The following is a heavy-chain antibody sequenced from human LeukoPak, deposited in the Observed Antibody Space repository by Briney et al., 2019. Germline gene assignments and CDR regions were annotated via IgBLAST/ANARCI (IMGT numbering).Heavy chain of an antibody. CDR3: ARGGDLEWYVLDS. CDR2: IYSGGTT. J-gene: IGHJ4*02. V-gene: IGHV3-53*04. Sequence: GGSLRLSCAASGFTVSSNYMSWVRQAPGKGLEWVSVIYSGGTTYYADSVKCRFTISIQISKNTLYLQLNSLRAEDTAVYYCARGGDLEWYVLDSWGQGTLVTVPS. CDR1: GFTVSSNY. D-gene: IGHD3-3*01.